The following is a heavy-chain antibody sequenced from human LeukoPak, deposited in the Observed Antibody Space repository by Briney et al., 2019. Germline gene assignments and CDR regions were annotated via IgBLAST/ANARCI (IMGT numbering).Heavy chain of an antibody. D-gene: IGHD3-10*01. Sequence: PGGSLRLSCAASGFTFSSYSINWVRQAPGKGLEWVSSISSSSSYIYYADSVKGRFTISRDNAKNSLYLQMNSLRAEDTAVYYCARDIDYGSGSSDYWGQGTLVTVSS. J-gene: IGHJ4*02. CDR1: GFTFSSYS. V-gene: IGHV3-21*01. CDR3: ARDIDYGSGSSDY. CDR2: ISSSSSYI.